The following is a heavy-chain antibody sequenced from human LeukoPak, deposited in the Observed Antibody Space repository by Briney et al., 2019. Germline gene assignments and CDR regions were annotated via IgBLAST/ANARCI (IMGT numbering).Heavy chain of an antibody. D-gene: IGHD5-24*01. CDR1: GYSISSGYY. CDR2: IYHSGST. CDR3: ARVGRDGYNSEYYYYYYMDV. Sequence: PSETLSLTCTVSGYSISSGYYWGWIRQPPGKGLEWIGSIYHSGSTYYNPSLKSRVTISVDTSKNQFSLKLSSVTAADTAVYYCARVGRDGYNSEYYYYYYMDVWGKGTTVTVSS. V-gene: IGHV4-38-2*02. J-gene: IGHJ6*03.